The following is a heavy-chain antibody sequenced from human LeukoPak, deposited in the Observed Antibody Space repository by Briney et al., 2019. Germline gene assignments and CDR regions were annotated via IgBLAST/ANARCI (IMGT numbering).Heavy chain of an antibody. CDR3: ARAEGYFDWLLYLDY. D-gene: IGHD3-9*01. CDR1: GFTFSSFW. V-gene: IGHV3-7*01. J-gene: IGHJ4*02. Sequence: GGSLRLSCAASGFTFSSFWMSWVRQAPGKGLEWVANIKQDGSEKYYVDSVKGRFTISRDNAKNSLYLQMNSLRAEDTAVYYCARAEGYFDWLLYLDYWGQGTLVTVSS. CDR2: IKQDGSEK.